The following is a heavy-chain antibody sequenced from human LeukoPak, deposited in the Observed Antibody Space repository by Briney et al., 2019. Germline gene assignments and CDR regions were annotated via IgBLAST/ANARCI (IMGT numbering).Heavy chain of an antibody. CDR2: INHSGST. J-gene: IGHJ3*02. CDR1: GGSFRGYY. CDR3: ARAPFYYGSGSYRAGPKKHAFDI. V-gene: IGHV4-34*01. Sequence: PSETLSLTCAVYGGSFRGYYWSWIRQPPGKGLEWIGEINHSGSTNYNPSLKSRVTISVDTSKNQFSLKLSSVTAADTAVYYCARAPFYYGSGSYRAGPKKHAFDIWGQGTMVTVSS. D-gene: IGHD3-10*01.